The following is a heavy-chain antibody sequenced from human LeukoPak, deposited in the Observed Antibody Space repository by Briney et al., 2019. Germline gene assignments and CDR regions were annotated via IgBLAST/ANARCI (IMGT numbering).Heavy chain of an antibody. CDR1: GFSFGNAW. V-gene: IGHV3-15*01. CDR3: TTVWNCGGDCSDAFDI. CDR2: IKSKTDGGTT. J-gene: IGHJ3*02. Sequence: GGSLRLSCAASGFSFGNAWMSWVRQAPGKGLEWVGRIKSKTDGGTTDYAAPVKGRFTISRDDSKNTLYLQMNSLKTEDTAVYYCTTVWNCGGDCSDAFDIWGQGTMVTVSS. D-gene: IGHD2-21*02.